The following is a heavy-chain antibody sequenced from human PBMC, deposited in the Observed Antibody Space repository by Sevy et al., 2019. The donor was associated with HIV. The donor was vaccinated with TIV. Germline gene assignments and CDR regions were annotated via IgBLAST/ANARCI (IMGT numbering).Heavy chain of an antibody. D-gene: IGHD3-22*01. CDR1: GASISGSSSY. J-gene: IGHJ6*03. Sequence: SETLSLTCTISGASISGSSSYWGWTRQPPGKGLEWIGSLYYNGNTYYTPSLKSRVSISVDTSKKWFSLRLSSVTAADTAVYYCARIYDSSGYPSRGSYYYMDVWGRGTTVTVSS. V-gene: IGHV4-39*01. CDR3: ARIYDSSGYPSRGSYYYMDV. CDR2: LYYNGNT.